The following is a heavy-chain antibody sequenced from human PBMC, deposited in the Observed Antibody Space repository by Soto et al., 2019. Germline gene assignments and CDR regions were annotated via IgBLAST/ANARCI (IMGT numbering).Heavy chain of an antibody. CDR1: GFTFSSYG. D-gene: IGHD7-27*01. J-gene: IGHJ4*01. CDR2: ISYDGSNK. Sequence: QVQLVESGGGVVQPGRSLRLSCAASGFTFSSYGMHWVRQAPGKGLEWVAVISYDGSNKYYADSVKGRFTISRDNSKNTLYLQMNSLRAEDTAVYYCAKDYGANWGIDYWGHGTLVTVS. CDR3: AKDYGANWGIDY. V-gene: IGHV3-30*18.